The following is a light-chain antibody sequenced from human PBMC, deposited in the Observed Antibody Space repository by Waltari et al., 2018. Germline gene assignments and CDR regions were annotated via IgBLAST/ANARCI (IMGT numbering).Light chain of an antibody. CDR2: DAS. V-gene: IGKV3-15*01. CDR1: QSVSSN. J-gene: IGKJ2*01. Sequence: ETVMTQSPATVSVSPGERAALSCRASQSVSSNVAWYQQKPGQAPRLLIYDASTRATCIPGRFSGSGSGTDFTLTISSLHSEDFAIYYCQQYNNWPPYTFGQGTKLEI. CDR3: QQYNNWPPYT.